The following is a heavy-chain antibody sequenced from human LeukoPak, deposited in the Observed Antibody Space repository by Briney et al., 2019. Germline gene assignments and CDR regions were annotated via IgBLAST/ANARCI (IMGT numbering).Heavy chain of an antibody. CDR2: INPNSGGT. D-gene: IGHD3-22*01. CDR3: ARVGYYESSGYYEY. V-gene: IGHV1-2*06. J-gene: IGHJ4*02. Sequence: ASVTVSCKASGYTLTDYYMHWVRQAPGQGLEWMGRINPNSGGTNYAQKFQGRVTMTRDTSISTVYMELSRLRSDDTAVYYCARVGYYESSGYYEYWGQGTLVTVSS. CDR1: GYTLTDYY.